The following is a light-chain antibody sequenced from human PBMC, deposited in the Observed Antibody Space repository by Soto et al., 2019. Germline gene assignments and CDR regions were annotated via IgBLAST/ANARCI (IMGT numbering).Light chain of an antibody. V-gene: IGLV2-8*01. CDR3: SSYAGSNNFV. Sequence: QSALTQPPSASGSPGQSVTISCTGTSSDVGGYNYVSWYQQHPGKAPKLIIYEVSKRPSGVPDRFSGSKSGNTASLTVSGHQAEDEAHYYCSSYAGSNNFVFGPGTKLTVL. CDR1: SSDVGGYNY. J-gene: IGLJ1*01. CDR2: EVS.